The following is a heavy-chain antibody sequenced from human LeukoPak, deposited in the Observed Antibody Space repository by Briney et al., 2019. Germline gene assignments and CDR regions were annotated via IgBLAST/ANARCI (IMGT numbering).Heavy chain of an antibody. CDR2: IRSKAYGGTT. CDR1: GFTFGDYA. Sequence: GSLRLSCTASGFTFGDYAMSWFRQAPGKGLEWVGFIRSKAYGGTTEYAASVKGRFTISRDDSKSIAYLQMNSLKTEDTAVYYCTRDRRKLMVRGLTTGSYWGQGTLVTVSS. D-gene: IGHD3-10*01. V-gene: IGHV3-49*03. J-gene: IGHJ4*02. CDR3: TRDRRKLMVRGLTTGSY.